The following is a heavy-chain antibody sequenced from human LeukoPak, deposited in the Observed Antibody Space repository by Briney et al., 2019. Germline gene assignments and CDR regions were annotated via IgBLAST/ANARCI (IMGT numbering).Heavy chain of an antibody. CDR1: GFTVSSNY. CDR2: IFSDGNT. V-gene: IGHV3-66*01. Sequence: PGGSLRLSCAASGFTVSSNYMSWVRQAPGKGLERVSVIFSDGNTFYADSVKGRFTISRDNSKNTLYLQMNSLRAEDTAVYYCARDHYGLTSYPNPWGQGTLVTVSS. CDR3: ARDHYGLTSYPNP. J-gene: IGHJ5*02. D-gene: IGHD3-10*01.